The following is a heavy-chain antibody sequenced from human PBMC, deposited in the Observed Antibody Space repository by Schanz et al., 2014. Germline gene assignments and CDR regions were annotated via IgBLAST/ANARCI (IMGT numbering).Heavy chain of an antibody. D-gene: IGHD1-20*01. V-gene: IGHV3-15*04. Sequence: EVRLVESGGGLVEPGGSLRLSCSGSGFTFSEVYMSWVRQAPGKGLEWVGRIENIANGATTDYAAPVKGRFTVSRDDSRNTLYLQMNTLRTDDTALYYCTTFNNRDALYIWGQGTMVSVSS. CDR3: TTFNNRDALYI. CDR2: IENIANGATT. J-gene: IGHJ3*02. CDR1: GFTFSEVY.